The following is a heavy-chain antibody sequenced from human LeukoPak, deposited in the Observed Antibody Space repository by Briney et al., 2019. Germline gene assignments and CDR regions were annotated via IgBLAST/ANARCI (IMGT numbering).Heavy chain of an antibody. V-gene: IGHV4-61*02. CDR1: GGSISSGSYY. CDR2: IYTSGST. CDR3: AGEQVEDYDSSGFCAFDI. Sequence: SQTLSLTCTVSGGSISSGSYYWSWIRQPAGKGLEWIGRIYTSGSTNYNPSLKSRVTISVDTSKNQFSLKLSSVTAADTAVYYCAGEQVEDYDSSGFCAFDIWGQGTMVTVSS. D-gene: IGHD3-22*01. J-gene: IGHJ3*02.